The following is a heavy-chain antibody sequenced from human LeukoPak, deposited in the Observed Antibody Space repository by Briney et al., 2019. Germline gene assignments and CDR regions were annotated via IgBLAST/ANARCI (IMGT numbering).Heavy chain of an antibody. CDR1: GFTFASYG. J-gene: IGHJ4*02. Sequence: GGSLRLSCAASGFTFASYGMHWVRHAPGKGLEGVALIRYDGTNKYYTDSVKGRFTISKDNSKNTLYLQMNSLRAEDTAVYYCTRNQGYCTGGGCYIDYWGQGTLITVSS. CDR3: TRNQGYCTGGGCYIDY. D-gene: IGHD2-8*02. CDR2: IRYDGTNK. V-gene: IGHV3-30*02.